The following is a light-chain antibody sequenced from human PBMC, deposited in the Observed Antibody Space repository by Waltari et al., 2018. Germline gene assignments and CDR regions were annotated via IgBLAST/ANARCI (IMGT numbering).Light chain of an antibody. CDR2: YNS. V-gene: IGLV3-21*04. J-gene: IGLJ2*01. CDR3: QVWHTGTNHVV. Sequence: SYVLTQPPSVSVAPGMTARITCEGNEIARKSLHWYQQRPGQAPVLVMYYNSDRPSGIPERFSGSNSGNTATLTITRVEAGDEADYYCQVWHTGTNHVVFGGGTKLTVL. CDR1: EIARKS.